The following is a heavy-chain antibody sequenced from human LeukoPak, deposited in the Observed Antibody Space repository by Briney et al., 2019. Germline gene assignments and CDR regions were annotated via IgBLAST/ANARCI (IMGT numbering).Heavy chain of an antibody. D-gene: IGHD2-2*02. V-gene: IGHV4-34*01. CDR1: GGSFSGYY. CDR2: INHSEST. CDR3: ARGRGYCSSTSCYTNWFDP. Sequence: SETLSLTCSVYGGSFSGYYWSWIRQPPGKGLEWIGEINHSESTNYNPSLKSRVTISVDTTKNQYSLKLSSVTAADTAVYYCARGRGYCSSTSCYTNWFDPWGQGTLVTVSS. J-gene: IGHJ5*02.